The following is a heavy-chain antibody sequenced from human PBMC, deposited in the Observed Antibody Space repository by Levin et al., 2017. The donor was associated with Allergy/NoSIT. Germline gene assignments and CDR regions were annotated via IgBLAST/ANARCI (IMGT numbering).Heavy chain of an antibody. CDR3: ARLMIPSTGEGGFDY. D-gene: IGHD7-27*01. CDR2: IYYSGTT. J-gene: IGHJ4*02. CDR1: GGSITNYY. V-gene: IGHV4-59*08. Sequence: SETLSLTCTVSGGSITNYYWNWIRQPPGKGLEWIGYIYYSGTTNYNPSLKSRVAMSVDTSKNQFSLKLRSVTAADTAVYYCARLMIPSTGEGGFDYWGQGTLVTVSS.